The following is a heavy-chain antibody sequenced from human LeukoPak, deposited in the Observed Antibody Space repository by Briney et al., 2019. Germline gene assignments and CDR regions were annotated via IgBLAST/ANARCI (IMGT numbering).Heavy chain of an antibody. CDR3: ARLTLSGGWLVY. CDR2: IYPGDSDT. J-gene: IGHJ4*02. Sequence: GESLKISCKGSAYSSTSYFMVWVRQMPGKGLEWMGIIYPGDSDTRYSPSFQGQVTISADKSISTAHLQWSSLKASDTAMYYCARLTLSGGWLVYWGQGTLVTVSS. D-gene: IGHD6-19*01. CDR1: AYSSTSYF. V-gene: IGHV5-51*01.